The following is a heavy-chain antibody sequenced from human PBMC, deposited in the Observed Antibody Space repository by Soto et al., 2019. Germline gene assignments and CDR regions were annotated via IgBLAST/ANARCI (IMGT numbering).Heavy chain of an antibody. CDR2: IYSSGST. CDR3: ARARYYGAKNDF. J-gene: IGHJ4*02. CDR1: GDSISGYY. Sequence: SETLSLTCTVSGDSISGYYWSWIRQPPGKRPEWLGCIYSSGSTKYNPSLRNRVTLSIDTPRSQFSLRLNSVTAADTAVYYCARARYYGAKNDFWGQGTRVTVSS. D-gene: IGHD1-26*01. V-gene: IGHV4-59*01.